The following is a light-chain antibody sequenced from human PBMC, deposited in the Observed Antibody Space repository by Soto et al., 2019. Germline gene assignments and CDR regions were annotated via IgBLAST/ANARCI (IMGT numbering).Light chain of an antibody. CDR3: QQYGSSPLT. CDR2: GAS. CDR1: QSVSSSY. J-gene: IGKJ4*01. V-gene: IGKV3-20*01. Sequence: IVLTQSPGTLSLSPGERATLSCRASQSVSSSYLAWYQQKPGQAPRLLIYGASSRASAVPDRFSGSGSGADFTLTISRLEPEDFAVYYCQQYGSSPLTFGGVTKVDIK.